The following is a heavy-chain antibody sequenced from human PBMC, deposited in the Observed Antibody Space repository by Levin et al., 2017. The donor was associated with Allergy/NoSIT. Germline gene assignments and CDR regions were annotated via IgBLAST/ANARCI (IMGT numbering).Heavy chain of an antibody. D-gene: IGHD6-19*01. CDR3: ARQGTGYSSSDY. CDR1: GGSISGYY. V-gene: IGHV4-59*01. CDR2: IYSAGDT. J-gene: IGHJ4*02. Sequence: RSQTLSLTCTVSGGSISGYYWTWIRQPPGEGLEWIGYIYSAGDTIYNPSLKSRVTISLDTSKNQVSLRLNSVTAADTAVYYCARQGTGYSSSDYWGQGTLVTVSS.